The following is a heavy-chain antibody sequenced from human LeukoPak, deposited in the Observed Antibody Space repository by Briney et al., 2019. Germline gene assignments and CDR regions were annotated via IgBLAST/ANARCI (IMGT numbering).Heavy chain of an antibody. CDR3: ARAGFGDNWFDP. D-gene: IGHD3-10*01. Sequence: PSETLSLTCAVSGGSISSGGYSWSWIRQPPGKGLEWIGYIYYSGSTYYNPSLKGRVTISVDTSKNQFSLKLSSVTAADTAVYYCARAGFGDNWFDPWGQGTLVTVSS. CDR1: GGSISSGGYS. CDR2: IYYSGST. J-gene: IGHJ5*02. V-gene: IGHV4-30-4*07.